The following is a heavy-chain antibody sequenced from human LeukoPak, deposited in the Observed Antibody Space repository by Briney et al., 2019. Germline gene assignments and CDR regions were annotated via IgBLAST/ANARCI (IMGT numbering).Heavy chain of an antibody. Sequence: GGSLRLSCAASGFNFSNYWMSWVRQAPGKGLEWVATIKADGSEKYYVDSVKGRFTISRDNAKNSLSLQMNSLRAEDTAMYYCARGGYNYNPWGQGPLVTVSS. CDR2: IKADGSEK. CDR1: GFNFSNYW. J-gene: IGHJ5*02. V-gene: IGHV3-7*01. D-gene: IGHD5-18*01. CDR3: ARGGYNYNP.